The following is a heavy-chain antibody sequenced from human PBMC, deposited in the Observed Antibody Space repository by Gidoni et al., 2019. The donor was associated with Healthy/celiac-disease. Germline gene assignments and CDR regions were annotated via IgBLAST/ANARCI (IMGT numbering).Heavy chain of an antibody. D-gene: IGHD3-10*01. V-gene: IGHV3-33*01. Sequence: QVQLVESGGAVVPPGGSLRLSCTASGFTFSSYGMHWVRQAPGKELEWLAVIWYDGRNKYYADSVKGRFTISRDNSKNTLYLQMNSLRAEDTAVYYCARDVGFGELSNFDYWGQGTLVTVSS. CDR1: GFTFSSYG. J-gene: IGHJ4*02. CDR3: ARDVGFGELSNFDY. CDR2: IWYDGRNK.